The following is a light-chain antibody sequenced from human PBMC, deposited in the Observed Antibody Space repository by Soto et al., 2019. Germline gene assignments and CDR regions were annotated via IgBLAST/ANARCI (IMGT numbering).Light chain of an antibody. V-gene: IGLV1-51*01. Sequence: QSVLTQPPSVSAAPGQKVTISCSGSSYNIGANYVSWYQQLPGTAPKLLIYDNDKRPSGIPDRFSASKSGTSATLGITGLQTGDEADYYCGAWDSSLSAGVFGGGTKLTVL. CDR2: DND. CDR3: GAWDSSLSAGV. CDR1: SYNIGANY. J-gene: IGLJ2*01.